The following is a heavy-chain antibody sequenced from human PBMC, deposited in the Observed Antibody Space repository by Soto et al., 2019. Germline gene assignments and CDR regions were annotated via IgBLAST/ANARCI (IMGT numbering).Heavy chain of an antibody. CDR3: AIGYYSKKFDY. J-gene: IGHJ4*02. CDR1: GFSFSDYE. V-gene: IGHV3-48*03. D-gene: IGHD3-22*01. CDR2: SSRSGSTI. Sequence: EVQLVESGGGVVQPGGSLRLSCAASGFSFSDYEMNWVRQAPGKGLEWVSYSSRSGSTIEYADSVKGRFTISRDYAKTSLYLQMYSLRVEDTAVYYCAIGYYSKKFDYWGQGTLVSVSS.